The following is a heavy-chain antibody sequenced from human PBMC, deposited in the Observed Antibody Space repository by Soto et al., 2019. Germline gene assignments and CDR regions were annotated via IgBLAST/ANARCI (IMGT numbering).Heavy chain of an antibody. J-gene: IGHJ4*02. CDR2: IYYSGST. D-gene: IGHD6-19*01. CDR1: GGSISSSTYH. V-gene: IGHV4-39*01. Sequence: QLQLQESGPGLVKPSETLSLICTVSGGSISSSTYHWGWIRQTPGKGLEWIGSIYYSGSTYYNPSLKSRVTISIDTSKNQFSLKLSSVTAADTALYYCARIREKWLVPFDYWGQGTLVTVSS. CDR3: ARIREKWLVPFDY.